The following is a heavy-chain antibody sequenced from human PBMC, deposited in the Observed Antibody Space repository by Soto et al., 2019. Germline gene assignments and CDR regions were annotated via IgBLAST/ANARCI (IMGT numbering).Heavy chain of an antibody. CDR3: AKRSPSDTAACFDY. J-gene: IGHJ4*02. CDR1: GFTFSSLA. D-gene: IGHD2-2*02. Sequence: EVQLLESGGGLVQPGGSLRLSCATSGFTFSSLAMTWVRQAPGKGLEWVSAISGSGGSTYYADSVKGRFTISRDNSKNTLYLQMNNLRDEDTPIYLCAKRSPSDTAACFDYWGQGTLVTVSS. CDR2: ISGSGGST. V-gene: IGHV3-23*01.